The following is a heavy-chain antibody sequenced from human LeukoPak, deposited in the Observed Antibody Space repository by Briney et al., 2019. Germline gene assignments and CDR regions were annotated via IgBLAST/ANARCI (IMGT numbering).Heavy chain of an antibody. CDR2: IKEDGSTT. J-gene: IGHJ4*02. V-gene: IGHV3-7*01. D-gene: IGHD3-22*01. CDR1: GFTFSDYS. CDR3: APQTMILVL. Sequence: GGSLRLSCTPSGFTFSDYSMNWVRQAPGKGLEWVANIKEDGSTTDYVDSVKGRFTISRDNAKNSVFLQMNSLRAEDTAVYYCAPQTMILVLGGQGTLVTVSS.